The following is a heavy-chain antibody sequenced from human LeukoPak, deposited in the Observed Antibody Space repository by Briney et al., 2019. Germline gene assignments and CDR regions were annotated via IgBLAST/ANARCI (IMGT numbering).Heavy chain of an antibody. J-gene: IGHJ4*02. CDR3: ASFYLYSSSLDY. V-gene: IGHV3-21*01. D-gene: IGHD6-6*01. CDR1: GFTFNSYS. CDR2: ISSSSSYI. Sequence: GGSLSLPCAASGFTFNSYSMNWVRHAPGKGLEWVSSISSSSSYIYYADSVNGRCTISRDNDKNSLYLQMNRLRAEDTAVYYCASFYLYSSSLDYWGRGTVVIVSA.